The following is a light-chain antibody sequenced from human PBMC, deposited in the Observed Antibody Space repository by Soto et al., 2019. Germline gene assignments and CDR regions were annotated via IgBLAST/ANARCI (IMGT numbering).Light chain of an antibody. CDR2: EVS. V-gene: IGLV2-14*01. J-gene: IGLJ2*01. CDR1: SSDVGGYNY. CDR3: SSYTSSTTLPV. Sequence: QSALTQPASVSGSPGQSITISCTGTSSDVGGYNYVSWYQHHPGKAPKLMIFEVSHRPSGVSDRFSGSKSGNTASLTISGLQAEDEADYYCSSYTSSTTLPVFGGGTKLTVL.